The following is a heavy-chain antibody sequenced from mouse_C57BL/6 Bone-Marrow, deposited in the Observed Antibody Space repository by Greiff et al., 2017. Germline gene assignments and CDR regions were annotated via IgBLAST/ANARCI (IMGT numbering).Heavy chain of an antibody. CDR1: GYTFTSYW. CDR3: ARSGPLGRSFDY. D-gene: IGHD4-1*01. V-gene: IGHV1-55*01. J-gene: IGHJ2*01. Sequence: QVQLQQPGAELVKPGASVKMSCKASGYTFTSYWITWVKQRPGQGLEWIGDIYPTSGRTNYNEQFKSKAILTVDNSSNTAYMQLSSLTSEDSAVFYGARSGPLGRSFDYWGQGTTLTVSS. CDR2: IYPTSGRT.